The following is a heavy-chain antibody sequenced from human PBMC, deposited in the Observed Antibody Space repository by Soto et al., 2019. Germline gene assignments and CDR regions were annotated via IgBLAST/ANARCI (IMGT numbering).Heavy chain of an antibody. CDR3: ARAYKTVTTLYNWFDP. CDR1: GFTFSSYG. D-gene: IGHD4-17*01. J-gene: IGHJ5*02. CDR2: IWYDGSNK. Sequence: GGSLRLSCAASGFTFSSYGMHWVRQAPGKGLEWVAVIWYDGSNKYYADSVKGRFTISRDNSKNTLYLQMNSLRAEDTAVYYYARAYKTVTTLYNWFDPWGQGTLVTVSS. V-gene: IGHV3-33*01.